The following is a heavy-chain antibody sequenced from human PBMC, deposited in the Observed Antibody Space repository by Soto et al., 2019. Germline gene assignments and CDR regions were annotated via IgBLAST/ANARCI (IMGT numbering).Heavy chain of an antibody. CDR1: DDSIAPYY. J-gene: IGHJ4*02. CDR3: AGTRGYCSGGSCPTVVDY. D-gene: IGHD2-15*01. V-gene: IGHV4-59*01. CDR2: IYYNGGT. Sequence: SETLSLTCTVSDDSIAPYYWTWIRQPPGKGLEWVGYIYYNGGTSYNPSLKSRVTMSVDTSKNQFSLKLSSVTAADTAVYYCAGTRGYCSGGSCPTVVDYWGQGTLVTVSS.